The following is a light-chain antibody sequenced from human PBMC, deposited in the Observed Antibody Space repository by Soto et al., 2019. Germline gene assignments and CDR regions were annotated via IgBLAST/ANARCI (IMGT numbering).Light chain of an antibody. CDR3: QQSYGSPPFT. V-gene: IGKV1-39*01. CDR2: EAS. CDR1: QSISSD. Sequence: DIQMTQSPSPLSASVGDRVYITCRTSQSISSDLNWYQAKPGKATKLLIYEASTLESGVPSRFSGSGSGTDFTLTISSLQPEDYATYYCQQSYGSPPFTFGPGTRVDI. J-gene: IGKJ3*01.